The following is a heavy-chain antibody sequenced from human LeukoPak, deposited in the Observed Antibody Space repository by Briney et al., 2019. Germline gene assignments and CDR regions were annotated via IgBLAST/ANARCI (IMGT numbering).Heavy chain of an antibody. J-gene: IGHJ4*02. CDR1: GFTSSTYW. CDR3: ARVTSGLDY. Sequence: GGSLRLSCAGSGFTSSTYWMTWVRQAPGKGLEWVANINQDGSEKYYVDPVKGRFTLSRDNAKNSLYLQMNSLRAEDTAVYYCARVTSGLDYWGQGTLVTVSS. CDR2: INQDGSEK. V-gene: IGHV3-7*01.